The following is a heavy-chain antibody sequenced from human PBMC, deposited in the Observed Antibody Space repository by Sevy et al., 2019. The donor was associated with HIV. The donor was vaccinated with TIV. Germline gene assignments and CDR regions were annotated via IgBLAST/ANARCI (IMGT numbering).Heavy chain of an antibody. CDR1: GFIFTDYL. Sequence: GGYLRLSCAASGFIFTDYLMTWFRHTPERGLGWVATIFQTGGDKYYVDSVKGRFTISRDNAKKSLYLQMNDLRAEDTADYYCARGSTGNGWQVDYWGQGTLVTVSS. D-gene: IGHD6-19*01. V-gene: IGHV3-7*02. J-gene: IGHJ4*02. CDR3: ARGSTGNGWQVDY. CDR2: IFQTGGDK.